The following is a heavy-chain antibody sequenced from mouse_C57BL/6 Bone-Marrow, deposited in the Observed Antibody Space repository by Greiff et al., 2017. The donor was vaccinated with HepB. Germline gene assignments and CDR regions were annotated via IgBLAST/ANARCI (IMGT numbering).Heavy chain of an antibody. CDR2: IHPSDSDT. Sequence: QVHVKQPGAELVKPGASVKVSCKASGYTFTSYWMHWVKQRPGQGLEWIGRIHPSDSDTNYNQKFKGKATLTVDKSSSTAYMQLSSLTSEDSAVYYCAIRNDGYYFDYWGQGTTLTVSS. J-gene: IGHJ2*01. CDR3: AIRNDGYYFDY. CDR1: GYTFTSYW. V-gene: IGHV1-74*01. D-gene: IGHD2-3*01.